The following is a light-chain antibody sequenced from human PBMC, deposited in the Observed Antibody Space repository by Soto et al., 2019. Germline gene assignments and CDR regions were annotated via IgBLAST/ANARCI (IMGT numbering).Light chain of an antibody. CDR3: SSHAGSKRV. CDR1: SSDVGGYNY. CDR2: EVN. V-gene: IGLV2-8*01. J-gene: IGLJ1*01. Sequence: SALTQPPSASGSPGQSVTISCTGTSSDVGGYNYVSWYQQHPGKAPKLMIYEVNKRPSGVPDRFSGSKSGNTASLTVSGLQAEDEDDYYCSSHAGSKRVFGTGTKVTVL.